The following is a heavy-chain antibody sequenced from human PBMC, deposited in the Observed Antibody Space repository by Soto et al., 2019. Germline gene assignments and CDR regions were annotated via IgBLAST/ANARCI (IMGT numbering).Heavy chain of an antibody. Sequence: EVQLVESVGGQVKPGGALRLSCAASGFTFRSDSMNCVRQAPGKRLEWVSSISSSSSYIYYADSVKGQFTISRDNAKNSLYLQMNSLRAEDTAVYYCARDPEVRGVILPLEDGRYSYYYMDVWGKGTTVTVSS. CDR1: GFTFRSDS. CDR2: ISSSSSYI. CDR3: ARDPEVRGVILPLEDGRYSYYYMDV. J-gene: IGHJ6*03. V-gene: IGHV3-21*01. D-gene: IGHD3-10*01.